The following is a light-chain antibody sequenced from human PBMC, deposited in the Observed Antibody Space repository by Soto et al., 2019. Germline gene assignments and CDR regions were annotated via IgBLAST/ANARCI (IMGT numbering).Light chain of an antibody. J-gene: IGKJ4*01. CDR3: QQYGSSPLT. V-gene: IGKV3-20*01. CDR2: EAS. Sequence: EIVLTQSPATLSVSPGERFTLSCRASQSVRSNLAWYQQKPGQALRLIIYEASTRATGVPARFSGSGSGTDFTLTISRLEPEDFAVYYCQQYGSSPLTFGGGTKVDIK. CDR1: QSVRSN.